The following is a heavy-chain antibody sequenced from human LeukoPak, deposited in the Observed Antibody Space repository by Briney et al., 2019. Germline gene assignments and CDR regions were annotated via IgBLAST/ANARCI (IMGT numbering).Heavy chain of an antibody. CDR1: GGSFSGYY. CDR2: INHSGST. CDR3: ARSPARYCSSTSCYRLPFDY. V-gene: IGHV4-34*01. J-gene: IGHJ4*02. Sequence: KPSETLSLTRAVYGGSFSGYYWSWIRQPPGKGLEWIGEINHSGSTNYNPSLKSRVTISVDTSKNQFSLKLSSVTAADTSVYYCARSPARYCSSTSCYRLPFDYWGQGTLVTVSS. D-gene: IGHD2-2*01.